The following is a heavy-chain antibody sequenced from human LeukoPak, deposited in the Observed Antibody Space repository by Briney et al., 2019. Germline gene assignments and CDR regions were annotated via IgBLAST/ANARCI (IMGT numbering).Heavy chain of an antibody. D-gene: IGHD3-22*01. CDR3: ARLGSSGYLDY. CDR2: ISYDGSNK. Sequence: GGSLRLSCAASGFTFNSYAMHWVRQAPGKGLEWVAVISYDGSNKYYADSVKGRFTISRDNSKNTLYLQMNSLRAEDTAVYYCARLGSSGYLDYWGQGTLVTVSS. CDR1: GFTFNSYA. J-gene: IGHJ4*02. V-gene: IGHV3-30-3*01.